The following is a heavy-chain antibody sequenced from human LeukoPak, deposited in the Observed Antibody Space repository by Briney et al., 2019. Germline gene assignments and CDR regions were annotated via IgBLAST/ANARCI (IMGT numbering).Heavy chain of an antibody. CDR1: GYSVTSYD. Sequence: GASVKVSCKASGYSVTSYDINWVRQATGQGLEWMGWMNPNSGNTGYAQKFQGRVTMTRNTSISTAYMELSSLRSEDTAVYYCARGRGYGGKEDYWGQGTLVTVSS. D-gene: IGHD4-23*01. CDR3: ARGRGYGGKEDY. CDR2: MNPNSGNT. V-gene: IGHV1-8*01. J-gene: IGHJ4*02.